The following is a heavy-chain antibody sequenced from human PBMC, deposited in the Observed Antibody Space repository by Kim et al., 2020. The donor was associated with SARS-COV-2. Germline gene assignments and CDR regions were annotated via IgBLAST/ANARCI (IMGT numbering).Heavy chain of an antibody. CDR2: ISSSGSTI. CDR1: GFTFSDYY. D-gene: IGHD3-10*01. Sequence: GGSLRLSCAASGFTFSDYYMSWIRQAPGKGLEWVSYISSSGSTIYYADSVKGRFTISRDNAKNSLYLKMNSLRAEDTAVYYCARDRATMVRGVLDYWGQGTLVTVSS. J-gene: IGHJ4*02. CDR3: ARDRATMVRGVLDY. V-gene: IGHV3-11*04.